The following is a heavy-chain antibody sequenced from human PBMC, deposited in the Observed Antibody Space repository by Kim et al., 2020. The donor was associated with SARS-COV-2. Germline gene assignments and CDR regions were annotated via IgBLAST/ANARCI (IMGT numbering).Heavy chain of an antibody. Sequence: SETLSLTCTVSGGSISSYYWSWIRQPPGKGLEWIGYIYYSGSTNYNPSLKSRVTISVDTSKNQFSLKLSSVTAADTAVYYCASHPPPWIQLRYAFDIWGQGTMVTVSS. CDR2: IYYSGST. J-gene: IGHJ3*02. CDR3: ASHPPPWIQLRYAFDI. V-gene: IGHV4-59*08. CDR1: GGSISSYY. D-gene: IGHD5-18*01.